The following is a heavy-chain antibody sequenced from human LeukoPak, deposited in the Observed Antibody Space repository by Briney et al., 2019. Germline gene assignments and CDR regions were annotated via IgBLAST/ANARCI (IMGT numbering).Heavy chain of an antibody. J-gene: IGHJ3*02. Sequence: PGGSLRLSCAASGFTFSSYEMNWVRQAPGKGLEWVSYITSSGSTMYYADSVKGRFTISRDNAKNSLYLQMNSLRAEDTAVYYCARDFGTYSGSSPDAFDIWGQGTMVTVSS. V-gene: IGHV3-48*03. CDR2: ITSSGSTM. CDR1: GFTFSSYE. D-gene: IGHD1-26*01. CDR3: ARDFGTYSGSSPDAFDI.